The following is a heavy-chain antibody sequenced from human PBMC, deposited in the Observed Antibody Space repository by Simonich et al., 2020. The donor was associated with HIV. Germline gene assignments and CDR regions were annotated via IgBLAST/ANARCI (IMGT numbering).Heavy chain of an antibody. J-gene: IGHJ3*02. V-gene: IGHV4-34*01. CDR1: GASFNAYY. Sequence: QVQLQQWGAGLLKPSETLSLTCAVYGASFNAYYWSWIRQSPGKGLEWIGEINHSGNTKYKPSLKRRLTISADTSKNQFSLKLTSVTAADTAVYYCARPTGTDAFDIWGQGTMVTVSS. CDR3: ARPTGTDAFDI. CDR2: INHSGNT. D-gene: IGHD1-1*01.